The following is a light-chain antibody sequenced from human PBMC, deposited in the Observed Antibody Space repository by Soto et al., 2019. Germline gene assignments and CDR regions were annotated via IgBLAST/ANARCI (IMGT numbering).Light chain of an antibody. J-gene: IGKJ4*01. CDR1: QSVSSN. CDR3: QQYNNLPRT. CDR2: GAS. Sequence: ETVMTQSPATLSVSPGEGATLSCRASQSVSSNLVWYQHRPGQAPRLLIYGASTRATDIPARFGGSGSGTELPLTISRLQSDYDAVYYCQQYNNLPRTFGGGTKVEIK. V-gene: IGKV3-15*01.